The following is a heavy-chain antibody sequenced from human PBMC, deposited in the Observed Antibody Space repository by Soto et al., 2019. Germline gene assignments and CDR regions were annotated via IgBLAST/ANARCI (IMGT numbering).Heavy chain of an antibody. J-gene: IGHJ4*02. D-gene: IGHD3-22*01. CDR3: PKDLTYYYDSSGYHGLDY. V-gene: IGHV3-30*18. Sequence: GGPLRLSCAASGFTFSSYGMHWVRQAPGKGLEWVAVISHDGSNKSYADSVKGRFTISRDNSKNTLYLQMNSPRAEDTAVYYSPKDLTYYYDSSGYHGLDYWGQGTLVNVSS. CDR2: ISHDGSNK. CDR1: GFTFSSYG.